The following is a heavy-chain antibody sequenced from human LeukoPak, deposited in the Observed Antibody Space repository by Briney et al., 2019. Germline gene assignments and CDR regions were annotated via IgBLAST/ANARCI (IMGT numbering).Heavy chain of an antibody. D-gene: IGHD3-10*01. J-gene: IGHJ4*02. V-gene: IGHV3-23*01. CDR3: ANQPPWFGELSY. Sequence: GGSLRLSCAASGFPFSSYGMHWVRQAPGKGLEWVSAISGSGGSTYYADSVKGRLTISRDNSKNTLYLQMNSLRAEDTAVYYCANQPPWFGELSYWGQGTLVTVSS. CDR2: ISGSGGST. CDR1: GFPFSSYG.